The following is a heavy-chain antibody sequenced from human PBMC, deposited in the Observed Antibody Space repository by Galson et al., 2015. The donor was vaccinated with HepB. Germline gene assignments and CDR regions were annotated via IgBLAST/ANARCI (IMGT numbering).Heavy chain of an antibody. J-gene: IGHJ4*02. V-gene: IGHV3-23*01. D-gene: IGHD3-10*01. Sequence: SLRLSCAASGFTFSSYAMSWVRQAPGKGLEWVAAITGGGGDRFHADSVKGRFTISRDNPKNTLYLQMNGLRVEDTAAYYCAKGSASGSPYYFDYWGQGTLVTVSS. CDR1: GFTFSSYA. CDR3: AKGSASGSPYYFDY. CDR2: ITGGGGDR.